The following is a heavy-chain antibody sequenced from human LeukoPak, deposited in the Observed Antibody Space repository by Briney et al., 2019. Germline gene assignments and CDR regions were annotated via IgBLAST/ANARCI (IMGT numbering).Heavy chain of an antibody. CDR1: GGSISSYY. D-gene: IGHD2-2*01. V-gene: IGHV4-4*09. CDR3: ARQSGDCRSTSCLFDY. Sequence: SETLSLTCTVSGGSISSYYWSWIRQPPGKGLEWIGYIYTSGSTNYNPSLKSRVTISVDTSKNHFSLKLSSVTAADTAVYYRARQSGDCRSTSCLFDYWGQGTLVTVSS. J-gene: IGHJ4*02. CDR2: IYTSGST.